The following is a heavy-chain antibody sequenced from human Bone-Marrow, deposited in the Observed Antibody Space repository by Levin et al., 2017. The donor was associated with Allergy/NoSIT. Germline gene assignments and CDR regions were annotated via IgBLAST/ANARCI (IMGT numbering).Heavy chain of an antibody. V-gene: IGHV4-34*01. CDR3: ARAWGYCSGGSCHTDAFDI. Sequence: SETLSLTCAVYGGSFSGYYWSWIRQPPGKGLEWIGEINHSGSTNYNPSLKSRVTISVDTSKNQFSLKLSSVTAADTAVYYCARAWGYCSGGSCHTDAFDIWGQGTMVTVSS. CDR2: INHSGST. CDR1: GGSFSGYY. J-gene: IGHJ3*02. D-gene: IGHD2-15*01.